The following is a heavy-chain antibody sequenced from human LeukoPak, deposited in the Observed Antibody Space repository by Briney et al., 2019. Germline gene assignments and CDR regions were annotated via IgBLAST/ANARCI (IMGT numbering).Heavy chain of an antibody. Sequence: KPSETLSLTCTVSGGSISSYYWSWIRQPPGKGLEWIGYIYYSGSTNYNPSLKSRVTISVDTSKNQFSLKLSSVTAADTAVYYCARQLGYCSSTSCYADKVDHWGQGTLVTVSS. J-gene: IGHJ4*02. D-gene: IGHD2-2*01. CDR1: GGSISSYY. V-gene: IGHV4-59*08. CDR3: ARQLGYCSSTSCYADKVDH. CDR2: IYYSGST.